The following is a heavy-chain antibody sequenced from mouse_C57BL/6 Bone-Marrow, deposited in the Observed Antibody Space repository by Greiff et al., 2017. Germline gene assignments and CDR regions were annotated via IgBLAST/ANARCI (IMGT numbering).Heavy chain of an antibody. D-gene: IGHD2-10*02. CDR3: ARSYAYCFDY. CDR2: IFPGCGST. J-gene: IGHJ2*01. Sequence: VQLQLSGPELVKPGASVKISCKASGYTFTDYYINWVQHRPAQGLEWIGLIFPGCGSTYYNETFKGKATLTVDKSSSTAYMLVSGLTSEDSAVYFCARSYAYCFDYWGQGTTLTVSS. CDR1: GYTFTDYY. V-gene: IGHV1-75*01.